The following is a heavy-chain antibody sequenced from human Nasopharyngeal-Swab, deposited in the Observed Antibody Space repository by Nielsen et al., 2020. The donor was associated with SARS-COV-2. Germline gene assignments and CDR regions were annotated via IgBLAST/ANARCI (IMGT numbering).Heavy chain of an antibody. Sequence: SGPTLVKPTQTLTLTCTFSGFSLSTSGVGVGWIRQPPGKALEWLALIYWDDDKRYSPPLKSRLTITKDTSKNQVVLTMTNMDPVDTATYYCAHRGIAVASGWFDPWGQGTLVTVSS. J-gene: IGHJ5*02. CDR3: AHRGIAVASGWFDP. CDR2: IYWDDDK. D-gene: IGHD6-19*01. V-gene: IGHV2-5*02. CDR1: GFSLSTSGVG.